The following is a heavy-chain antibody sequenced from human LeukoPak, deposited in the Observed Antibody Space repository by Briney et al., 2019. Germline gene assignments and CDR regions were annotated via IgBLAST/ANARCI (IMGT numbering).Heavy chain of an antibody. J-gene: IGHJ4*02. D-gene: IGHD2-8*01. CDR3: ARGTNGIWSFDY. V-gene: IGHV3-74*01. CDR2: INSDGSDT. Sequence: PGGSLRLSCAASGFTFTTYWMHWVRQAPGKGPVWVSRINSDGSDTTYADSVKGRFTISRDNAKNTLYLQMNSLRAEDTAVYYCARGTNGIWSFDYWGQGTLVTVSS. CDR1: GFTFTTYW.